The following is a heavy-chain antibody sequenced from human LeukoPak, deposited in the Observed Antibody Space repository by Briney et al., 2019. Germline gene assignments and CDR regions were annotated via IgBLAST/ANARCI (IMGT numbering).Heavy chain of an antibody. J-gene: IGHJ4*02. V-gene: IGHV4-59*12. D-gene: IGHD3-22*01. CDR3: ASSYYDSSGYYGGYYFDY. CDR1: GGSISSYY. Sequence: SETLSLTCTVSGGSISSYYWSWIRQPPGKGLEWIGYIYYSGSTNYNPSLKSRVTMSVDTSKNQFSLKLSSVTAADTAVYYCASSYYDSSGYYGGYYFDYWGQGTLVTVSS. CDR2: IYYSGST.